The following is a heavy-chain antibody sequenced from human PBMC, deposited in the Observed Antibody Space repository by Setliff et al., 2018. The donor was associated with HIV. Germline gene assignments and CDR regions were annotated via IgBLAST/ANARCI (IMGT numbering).Heavy chain of an antibody. J-gene: IGHJ6*03. Sequence: SETLSLTCTVSGDSISSGSYYWSWIRQHPGKGLEWIGYICCSGSTYYNPSLQSRITISVDTSKNHFSLKLSSVTAADTAVYYCAGGLKAEYYYYYYMDVWGKGTTVTSP. CDR3: AGGLKAEYYYYYYMDV. CDR2: ICCSGST. V-gene: IGHV4-31*03. CDR1: GDSISSGSYY.